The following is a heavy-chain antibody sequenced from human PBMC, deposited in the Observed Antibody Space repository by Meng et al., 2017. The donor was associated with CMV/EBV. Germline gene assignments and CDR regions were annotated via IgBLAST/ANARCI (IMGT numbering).Heavy chain of an antibody. J-gene: IGHJ4*02. D-gene: IGHD5-18*01. CDR3: AHRGSYGYHGY. CDR1: GFSLSTSGVG. V-gene: IGHV2-5*02. Sequence: QITLKESCPTQGNPTQTLTLTCTFSGFSLSTSGVGVGWIRQPPGKALEWLALIYWDDDKRYSPSLKSRLTITKDTSKNQVVLTMTNMDPVDTATYHCAHRGSYGYHGYWGQGTLVTVSS. CDR2: IYWDDDK.